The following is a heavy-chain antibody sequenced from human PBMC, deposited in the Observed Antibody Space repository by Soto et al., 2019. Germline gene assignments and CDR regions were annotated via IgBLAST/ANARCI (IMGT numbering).Heavy chain of an antibody. D-gene: IGHD3-10*01. CDR2: ISYDGSNK. CDR1: GFTFSSYA. Sequence: GGSLRLSCAASGFTFSSYAMHWVRQAPGKGLEWVAVISYDGSNKYYADSVKGRFTISRDNSKNTLYLQMNSLRAEDTAVYYCARSAWPVLLWFGESLPENYYGMDVWGQGTTVTVSS. CDR3: ARSAWPVLLWFGESLPENYYGMDV. J-gene: IGHJ6*02. V-gene: IGHV3-30-3*01.